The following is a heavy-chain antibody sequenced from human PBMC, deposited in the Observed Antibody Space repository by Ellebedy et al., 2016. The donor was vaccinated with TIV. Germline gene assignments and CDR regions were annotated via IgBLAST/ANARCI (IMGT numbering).Heavy chain of an antibody. Sequence: GESLKISCKGSGYSFTNYWISWVRQMPGKGLEWMGKIDPNDSYTSYSPSFQGHVTISAGKSVTTAYLQWSSLKASDTAMYYCARTPRSYYYFDYWGQGTLVTVSS. V-gene: IGHV5-10-1*01. CDR1: GYSFTNYW. CDR2: IDPNDSYT. D-gene: IGHD1-26*01. J-gene: IGHJ4*02. CDR3: ARTPRSYYYFDY.